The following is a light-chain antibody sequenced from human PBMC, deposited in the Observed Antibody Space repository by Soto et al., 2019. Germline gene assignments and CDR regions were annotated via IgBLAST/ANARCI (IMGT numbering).Light chain of an antibody. CDR2: KAS. V-gene: IGKV1-5*03. J-gene: IGKJ2*02. CDR1: QSINSQ. Sequence: DIKMTQSPSILSASVGDRVTITCRASQSINSQLAWFQQKPGKAPNLLIYKASSLESGVPSRFSGSGSGTEFTLTISSLQPDDFAAYYCQQYNTYPCTFGQGTKLEMK. CDR3: QQYNTYPCT.